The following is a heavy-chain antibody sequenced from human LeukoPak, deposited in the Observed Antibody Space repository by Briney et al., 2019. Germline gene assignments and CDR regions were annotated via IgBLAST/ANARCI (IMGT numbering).Heavy chain of an antibody. V-gene: IGHV1-69*05. J-gene: IGHJ5*02. CDR3: ARAGSIGYSSSTSCYSNSPWFDP. Sequence: ASVKVSCKASGGTFSSYAISWVRQAPGQGLEWMGGIIPIFGTANYAQKFQGRVTITTDESTSTAYMELSSLRSEDTAVYYCARAGSIGYSSSTSCYSNSPWFDPWGQGTLVTVSS. CDR1: GGTFSSYA. D-gene: IGHD2-2*02. CDR2: IIPIFGTA.